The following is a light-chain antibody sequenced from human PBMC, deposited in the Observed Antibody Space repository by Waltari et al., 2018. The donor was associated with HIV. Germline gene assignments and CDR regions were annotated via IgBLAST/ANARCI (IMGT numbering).Light chain of an antibody. J-gene: IGLJ2*01. CDR1: TTDVGRFKL. V-gene: IGLV2-23*03. CDR3: CSYAGPSTFVL. CDR2: GGS. Sequence: QSALTQPASVSGSPGQSITISCTGTTTDVGRFKLFPWYQHHPGKAPKLMIYGGSQRPAGISNRFSGSKSGNTASLTISGLQAEDEADYYCCSYAGPSTFVLFGGGTMLTVL.